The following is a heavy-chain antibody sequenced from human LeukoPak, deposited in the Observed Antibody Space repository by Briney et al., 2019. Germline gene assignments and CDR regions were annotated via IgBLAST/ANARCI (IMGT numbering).Heavy chain of an antibody. J-gene: IGHJ5*02. CDR3: VRRRGSPNWFDP. CDR1: GYTFTSYG. Sequence: ASVKVSCKASGYTFTSYGISWVRHAPGQGLELMGWISAYNGNTNYAQKLQGRVTMTTDTSTSTAYMELRSLRSDDTAVYYCVRRRGSPNWFDPWGQGTLVTVSS. CDR2: ISAYNGNT. D-gene: IGHD6-13*01. V-gene: IGHV1-18*01.